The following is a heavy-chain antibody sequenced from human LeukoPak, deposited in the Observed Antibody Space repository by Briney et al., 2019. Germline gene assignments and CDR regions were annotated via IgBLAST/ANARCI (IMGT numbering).Heavy chain of an antibody. J-gene: IGHJ4*02. CDR1: GFTFDDYA. V-gene: IGHV3-43D*03. D-gene: IGHD6-13*01. CDR2: ISWDGGST. CDR3: AAGAASAVDY. Sequence: GGSLRLSCAASGFTFDDYATHWVRQAPGKGLEWVSLISWDGGSTYYADSVKGRFTISRDNSKNSLYLQMNSLRAEDTAVYYCAAGAASAVDYWGQGTLVTVSS.